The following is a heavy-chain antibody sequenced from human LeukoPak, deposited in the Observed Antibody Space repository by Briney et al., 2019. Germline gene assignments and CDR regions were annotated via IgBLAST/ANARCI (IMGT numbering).Heavy chain of an antibody. D-gene: IGHD2-2*02. CDR3: AKERKHYPKYTPCDY. J-gene: IGHJ4*02. CDR1: GFTFSSYA. V-gene: IGHV3-23*01. Sequence: AGGSLRLSCAASGFTFSSYAMSWVRQAPGKGLEWVSAISGSGGSTYYADSVKGRFTISRDNSKNTLYLQMNSLRAEDTAVYYCAKERKHYPKYTPCDYWGQGTLVTVSS. CDR2: ISGSGGST.